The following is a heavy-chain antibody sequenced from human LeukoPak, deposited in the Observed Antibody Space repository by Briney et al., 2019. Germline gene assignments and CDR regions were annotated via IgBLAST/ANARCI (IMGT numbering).Heavy chain of an antibody. CDR1: GGTFSSYA. V-gene: IGHV1-69*05. Sequence: GSSVKVSCKASGGTFSSYAISWVRQAPGQGLEWMGGIIPIFGTANYAQKFQGRVTITTDESTSTAYMELSSLRSEDTAVYYCARDLGRDIVATGTFDYWGQGTLVTVSS. CDR2: IIPIFGTA. D-gene: IGHD5-12*01. CDR3: ARDLGRDIVATGTFDY. J-gene: IGHJ4*02.